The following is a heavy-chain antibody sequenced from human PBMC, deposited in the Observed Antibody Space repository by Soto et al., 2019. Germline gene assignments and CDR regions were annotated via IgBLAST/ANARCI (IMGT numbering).Heavy chain of an antibody. D-gene: IGHD3-9*01. V-gene: IGHV1-8*01. CDR1: GYTFTSYD. J-gene: IGHJ5*02. Sequence: ASVKVSCKASGYTFTSYDINWVRQATGQGLEWMGWMNPNSGNTGYAQKFQGRVTMTRNTSISTAYMELSSPRSEDTAVYYCARGQSLRYFDWARPTNWFDPWGQGTLVTVSS. CDR3: ARGQSLRYFDWARPTNWFDP. CDR2: MNPNSGNT.